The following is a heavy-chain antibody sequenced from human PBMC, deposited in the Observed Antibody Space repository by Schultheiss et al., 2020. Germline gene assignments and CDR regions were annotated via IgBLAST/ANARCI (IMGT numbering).Heavy chain of an antibody. Sequence: GASLRLSCAASGFTFSNAWMSWVRQAPGKGLEWVGRIKSKTDGGTTDYAAPVKGRFTISRDDSKNTLYLQMNSLKTEDTAVYYCTTRGSTRGIRNFDYWGQGTLVTVSS. CDR1: GFTFSNAW. J-gene: IGHJ4*02. V-gene: IGHV3-15*01. CDR3: TTRGSTRGIRNFDY. D-gene: IGHD3-16*01. CDR2: IKSKTDGGTT.